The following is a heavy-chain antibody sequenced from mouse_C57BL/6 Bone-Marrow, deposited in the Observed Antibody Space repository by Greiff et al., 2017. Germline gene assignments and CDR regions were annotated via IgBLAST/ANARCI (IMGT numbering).Heavy chain of an antibody. Sequence: VQLQQPGAELVKPGASVKMSCKASGYTFTSYWITWVKQRPGQGLEWIGDIYPGSGSTTYNEKFKSKATLTVDPSASTAYMQLSSLTSEDSAVYFSATPYYSNDWNFDVWGTGTTVTDSS. CDR1: GYTFTSYW. D-gene: IGHD2-5*01. V-gene: IGHV1-55*01. CDR3: ATPYYSNDWNFDV. J-gene: IGHJ1*03. CDR2: IYPGSGST.